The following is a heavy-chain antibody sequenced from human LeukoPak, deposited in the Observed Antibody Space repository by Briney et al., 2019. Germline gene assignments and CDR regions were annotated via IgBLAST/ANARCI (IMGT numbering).Heavy chain of an antibody. V-gene: IGHV4-59*12. Sequence: TSETLSLTCTVSGGSISSYCWSWIRQPPGKGLEWIGYIYYSGSTYYNPSLKSRVTISVDTSKNQFSLKLSSVTAADTAVYYCARDGEYYYGSGSRPEYFQHWGQGTLVTVSS. J-gene: IGHJ1*01. CDR2: IYYSGST. D-gene: IGHD3-10*01. CDR1: GGSISSYC. CDR3: ARDGEYYYGSGSRPEYFQH.